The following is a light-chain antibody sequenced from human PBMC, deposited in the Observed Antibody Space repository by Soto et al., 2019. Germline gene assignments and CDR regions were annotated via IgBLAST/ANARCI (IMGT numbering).Light chain of an antibody. CDR2: WAS. V-gene: IGKV4-1*01. Sequence: DIVMTQSPDFLAVSLGERATINCKSSQTVLSTSNSKNYLAWFQLKPGQSPKLLIYWASTRQSGVPDRFSGSGSGADFTLTISSLQAEDVAVYYCQQYFGTPRTFGQGTKVEIK. CDR1: QTVLSTSNSKNY. J-gene: IGKJ1*01. CDR3: QQYFGTPRT.